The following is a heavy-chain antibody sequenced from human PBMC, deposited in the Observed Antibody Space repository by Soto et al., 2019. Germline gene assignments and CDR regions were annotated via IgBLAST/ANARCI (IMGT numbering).Heavy chain of an antibody. D-gene: IGHD5-18*01. Sequence: SVKVPCKASGGTFGSQGIAWVRQAPGQGLEWMGGFIAMLGTPTYAKKVQGRATISADESLTSSYLELRSLRSEDTGVYFCARGAMANFDYWGQGTVVTVSS. J-gene: IGHJ4*02. CDR1: GGTFGSQG. V-gene: IGHV1-69*13. CDR3: ARGAMANFDY. CDR2: FIAMLGTP.